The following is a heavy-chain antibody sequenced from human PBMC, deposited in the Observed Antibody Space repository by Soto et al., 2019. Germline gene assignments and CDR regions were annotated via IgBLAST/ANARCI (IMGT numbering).Heavy chain of an antibody. CDR3: ANQERASYFAD. D-gene: IGHD6-25*01. V-gene: IGHV3-30*18. J-gene: IGHJ4*02. Sequence: SLRLSCAASGFTFNKYGMHWVRQAPGKGLEWVAAISNDGSSEYYADSVLGRFTISRDNPKNTLYLQMNSLKSEDTAVYSYANQERASYFADWGQGILVTVSS. CDR1: GFTFNKYG. CDR2: ISNDGSSE.